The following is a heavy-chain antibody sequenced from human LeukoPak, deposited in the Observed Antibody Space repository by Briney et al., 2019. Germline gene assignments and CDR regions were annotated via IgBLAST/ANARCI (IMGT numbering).Heavy chain of an antibody. D-gene: IGHD5-18*01. CDR1: GFTFSSYG. J-gene: IGHJ3*02. CDR2: IRYDGSNK. V-gene: IGHV3-30*02. CDR3: ARDPNGYSYGYHAFDI. Sequence: GGSLRLSCAASGFTFSSYGMHWVRQAPGKGLEWVAFIRYDGSNKYYADSVKGRFTISRDNSKNTLYLQMNSPRAEDTAVYYCARDPNGYSYGYHAFDIWGQGTMVTVSS.